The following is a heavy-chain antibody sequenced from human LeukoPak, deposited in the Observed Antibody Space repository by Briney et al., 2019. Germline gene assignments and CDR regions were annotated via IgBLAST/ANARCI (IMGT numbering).Heavy chain of an antibody. CDR3: ARQGYGSNN. J-gene: IGHJ4*02. CDR2: INHSGST. D-gene: IGHD6-13*01. Sequence: PSETLSLTCAVYGGSFSGYYWSWIRQPPGKGLEWIGEINHSGSTNYNPSLKSRVTISVDTSKNQFSLKLSSVTAADTAVYYCARQGYGSNNWGQGTLVTVSS. CDR1: GGSFSGYY. V-gene: IGHV4-34*01.